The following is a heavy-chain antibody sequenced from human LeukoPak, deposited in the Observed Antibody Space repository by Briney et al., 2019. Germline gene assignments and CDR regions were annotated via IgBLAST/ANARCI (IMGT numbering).Heavy chain of an antibody. CDR2: IYYSGST. Sequence: SETLSLTCTVSGGSISSGDYYWSWIRQPPGKGLEWIGYIYYSGSTHYNPSLKSRVTISADTSKNQFSLKLSSVTAADTAVYYCARVPYSNSYYYYYGMDVWGQGTTVTVSS. CDR1: GGSISSGDYY. D-gene: IGHD4-11*01. CDR3: ARVPYSNSYYYYYGMDV. J-gene: IGHJ6*02. V-gene: IGHV4-30-4*01.